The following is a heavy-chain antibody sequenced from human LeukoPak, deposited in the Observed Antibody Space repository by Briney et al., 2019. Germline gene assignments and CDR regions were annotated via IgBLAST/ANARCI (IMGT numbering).Heavy chain of an antibody. Sequence: PGGSLRLSCAASGFTFGDYDMTWVRQAPGKGLEWVSGINWTGGSTSYADSVRGRFTISRDNGKNSLYLQMNSLRAEDTAFYYCARGFLEWSFDYWGQGTLVTVSS. V-gene: IGHV3-20*04. J-gene: IGHJ4*02. CDR3: ARGFLEWSFDY. CDR2: INWTGGST. CDR1: GFTFGDYD. D-gene: IGHD3-3*01.